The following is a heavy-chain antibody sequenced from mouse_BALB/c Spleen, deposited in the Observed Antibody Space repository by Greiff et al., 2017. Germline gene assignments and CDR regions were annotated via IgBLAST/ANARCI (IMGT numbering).Heavy chain of an antibody. CDR3: AREARYLYAKDY. Sequence: QVQLQQSGAELVRPGTSVKVSCKASGYAFTNYLIEWVKQRPGQGLEWIGVINPGSGGTNYNGKFKGKATLTVDKSSSTAYIQLSSLTSEDSAVYYCAREARYLYAKDYWGQGTSVTVSS. J-gene: IGHJ4*01. CDR1: GYAFTNYL. D-gene: IGHD2-14*01. CDR2: INPGSGGT. V-gene: IGHV1-54*01.